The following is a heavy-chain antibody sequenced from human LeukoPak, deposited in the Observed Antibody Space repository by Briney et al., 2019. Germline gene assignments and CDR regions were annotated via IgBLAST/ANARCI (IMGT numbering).Heavy chain of an antibody. CDR2: IIPIFGTA. Sequence: SVKVSCKASGGTFSSYAISWVRQAPGQGLEWMGGIIPIFGTANYAQKFQGRVTITTDESTSTAYMELSSLRSEDTAVYYCAREGVATNAFDIWGQGTMVTVSS. D-gene: IGHD2-15*01. CDR1: GGTFSSYA. V-gene: IGHV1-69*05. CDR3: AREGVATNAFDI. J-gene: IGHJ3*02.